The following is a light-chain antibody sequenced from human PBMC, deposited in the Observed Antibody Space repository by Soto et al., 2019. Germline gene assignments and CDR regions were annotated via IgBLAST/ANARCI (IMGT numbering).Light chain of an antibody. CDR2: GVT. J-gene: IGLJ1*01. V-gene: IGLV2-14*01. Sequence: QSALTQPASVSGSPGQSITISCTATSSDIGAYNYVSWYQQYPGKAPKPMIYGVTNRPSGVSNRFSGSKTGNTASLTISGLQAEDEADYYCFSHRSGDSHVFGTGTKVTVL. CDR3: FSHRSGDSHV. CDR1: SSDIGAYNY.